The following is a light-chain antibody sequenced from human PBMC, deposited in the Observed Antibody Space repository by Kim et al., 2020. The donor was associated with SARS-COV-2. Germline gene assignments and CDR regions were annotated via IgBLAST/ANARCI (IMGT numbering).Light chain of an antibody. V-gene: IGLV2-23*02. Sequence: QSALTQPASVSGSPGQSITISCTGSSSDIGSYDLVSWYQQHPGKAPELILYEVTKRPSGLSYRFSGSKSDTTASLTISGLQAEDEADYFCCSFATTNTPVFGGGTQLTVL. J-gene: IGLJ2*01. CDR3: CSFATTNTPV. CDR1: SSDIGSYDL. CDR2: EVT.